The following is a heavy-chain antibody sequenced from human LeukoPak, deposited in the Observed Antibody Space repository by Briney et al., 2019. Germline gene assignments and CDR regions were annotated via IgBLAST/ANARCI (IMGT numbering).Heavy chain of an antibody. CDR2: INHSGST. CDR1: GGSISSGDYY. V-gene: IGHV4-39*07. Sequence: SEILSLTCTVSGGSISSGDYYWSWIRQPPGKGLEWIGEINHSGSTNYNPSLKSRVTISVDTSKNQFSLKLSSVTAADTAVYYCARGVYYYDSSGYYYAFSVFDYWGQGTLVTVSS. D-gene: IGHD3-22*01. CDR3: ARGVYYYDSSGYYYAFSVFDY. J-gene: IGHJ4*02.